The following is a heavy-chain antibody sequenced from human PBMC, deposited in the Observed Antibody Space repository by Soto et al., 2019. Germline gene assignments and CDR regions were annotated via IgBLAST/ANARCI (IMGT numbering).Heavy chain of an antibody. V-gene: IGHV3-21*01. CDR2: ISSSSSYI. J-gene: IGHJ4*02. CDR1: GFTFSSYS. Sequence: EVQLVESGGGLVKPGGSLRLSCAASGFTFSSYSMNWVRQAPGKGLEWVSSISSSSSYIYYADSVKGRFTISRDNAKNELYLQMNSLRAEDTAVYYCARDGWAVAGTYYFDYWGQGTLVTVSS. CDR3: ARDGWAVAGTYYFDY. D-gene: IGHD6-19*01.